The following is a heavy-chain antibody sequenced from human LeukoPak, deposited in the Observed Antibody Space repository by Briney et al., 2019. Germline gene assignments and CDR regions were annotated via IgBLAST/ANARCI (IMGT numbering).Heavy chain of an antibody. J-gene: IGHJ3*02. V-gene: IGHV3-21*01. CDR3: ARTTPFQIYDILAGSRYDAFDI. CDR2: ISSSSSYI. D-gene: IGHD3-9*01. Sequence: GGSLRLSCAASGFTFSSYNMNWVRQAPGKGLEWVSSISSSSSYIYYADSVKGRFTISRDNAKNSLYLQMNSLRAEDTAVYYCARTTPFQIYDILAGSRYDAFDIWAKGQWSPSLQ. CDR1: GFTFSSYN.